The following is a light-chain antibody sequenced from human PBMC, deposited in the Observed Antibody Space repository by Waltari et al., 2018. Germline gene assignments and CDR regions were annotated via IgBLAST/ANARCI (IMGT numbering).Light chain of an antibody. V-gene: IGLV2-14*03. CDR2: DVS. CDR1: SSVVGGHNS. J-gene: IGLJ2*01. CDR3: SSQSSDNVVL. Sequence: QSALTQTASVPGSPGPSITTPCPGTSSVVGGHNSRSWYQDQPGQAPKVIIYDVSDRPSGISERFSGSKSGNTASLTISGLQAEDEADYYCSSQSSDNVVLFGGGTKLTVL.